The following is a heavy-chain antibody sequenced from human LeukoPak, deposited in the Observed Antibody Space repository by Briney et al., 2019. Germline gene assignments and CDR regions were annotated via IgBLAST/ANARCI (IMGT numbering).Heavy chain of an antibody. CDR3: AYGNYYDSSGSLFDY. CDR2: INSDGYSI. D-gene: IGHD3-22*01. J-gene: IGHJ4*02. V-gene: IGHV3-74*01. CDR1: GFTFSSYW. Sequence: GGSLRLSCVASGFTFSSYWMHWVRQAPGKGLVWVSRINSDGYSINYADSVKGRFTISRDNAKKLLYLQMNSLRAEDTAVYYCAYGNYYDSSGSLFDYWGQGTLVTVSS.